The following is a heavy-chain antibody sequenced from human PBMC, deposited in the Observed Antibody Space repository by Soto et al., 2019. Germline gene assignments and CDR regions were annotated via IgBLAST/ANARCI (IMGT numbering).Heavy chain of an antibody. CDR3: AIDESHNFDD. J-gene: IGHJ4*01. V-gene: IGHV3-30*03. CDR2: MSYDGSNE. Sequence: QVQLVESGGGVVQPGRSLRLSCAASGFTFSHYAMHWVRQAPGKGLEWVALMSYDGSNEYYADSVKGRFTISRDNSKNTLYLQMNSLRADDTAVYYRAIDESHNFDDWGHGTLVTVSS. CDR1: GFTFSHYA.